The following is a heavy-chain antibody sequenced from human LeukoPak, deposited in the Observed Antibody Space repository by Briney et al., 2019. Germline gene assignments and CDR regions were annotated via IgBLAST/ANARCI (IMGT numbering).Heavy chain of an antibody. CDR2: IYPGDSHT. J-gene: IGHJ4*02. CDR3: ARHEDTAMVEDY. V-gene: IGHV5-51*01. D-gene: IGHD5-18*01. Sequence: GESLKISCKGSGYSFTSYWIGWVRQMPGKGLEWMGIIYPGDSHTRCSPSFQGQVTISADKSISTAYLQWSSLKASDSAMYYCARHEDTAMVEDYWGQGTLVTVSS. CDR1: GYSFTSYW.